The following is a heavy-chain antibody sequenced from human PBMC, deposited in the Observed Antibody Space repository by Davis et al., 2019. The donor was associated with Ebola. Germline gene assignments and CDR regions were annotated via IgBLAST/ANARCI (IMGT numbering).Heavy chain of an antibody. CDR2: IYYSGST. CDR1: GGSISSYY. J-gene: IGHJ6*04. CDR3: ASLDYYGMDV. Sequence: MPSETLSLTCTVSGGSISSYYWSWIRQPPGKGLEWIGYIYYSGSTNYNPSLKSRVTISVDTSKNQFSLKLSSVTAADTAVYYCASLDYYGMDVWGKGTTVTVSS. V-gene: IGHV4-59*01.